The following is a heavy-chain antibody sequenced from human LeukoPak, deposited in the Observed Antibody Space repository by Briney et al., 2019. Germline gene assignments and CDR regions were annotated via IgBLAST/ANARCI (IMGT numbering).Heavy chain of an antibody. CDR2: IHDSGST. V-gene: IGHV4-39*07. D-gene: IGHD1-1*01. Sequence: SETLSLTCTVSGGSIRSSHYYWSWVRQSPGKGLEWIGSIHDSGSTSFNPSLERRASGSVDTSKNQFSLTLTSVTAADTAVYYCANYIRNVHYYMDVWGKGTTVIVSS. CDR1: GGSIRSSHYY. CDR3: ANYIRNVHYYMDV. J-gene: IGHJ6*03.